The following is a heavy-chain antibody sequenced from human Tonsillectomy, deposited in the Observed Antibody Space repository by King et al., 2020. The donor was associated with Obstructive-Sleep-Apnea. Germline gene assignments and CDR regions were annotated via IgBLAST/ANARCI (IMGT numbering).Heavy chain of an antibody. V-gene: IGHV1-3*01. CDR3: ARDLSLSGGWFDP. CDR1: GYTFTSYA. D-gene: IGHD2/OR15-2a*01. CDR2: SNAGNGNT. J-gene: IGHJ5*02. Sequence: QLVQSGAEVKKPGASVKVSCKASGYTFTSYAMHWVRQAPRQRLEWMGLSNAGNGNTKYLSKFKGRVTITRDTSASTAYMELSSLGSEDTAVYYCARDLSLSGGWFDPWGQGTLVTVSS.